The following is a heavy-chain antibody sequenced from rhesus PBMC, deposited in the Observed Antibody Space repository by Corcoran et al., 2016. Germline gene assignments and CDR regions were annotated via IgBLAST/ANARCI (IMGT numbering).Heavy chain of an antibody. V-gene: IGHV3-119*01. Sequence: EVQLVESGGGLVQPGGSLRLSCAASGFSVSSYGMYWVRQAPGKGLEWVSHITSDGSSTNYADSVKGRFTISRENAKNSLYLQMNSLRAEDTAVYYCTRYSNYVGFDYWGQGVLVTVSS. D-gene: IGHD4-23*01. CDR3: TRYSNYVGFDY. J-gene: IGHJ4*01. CDR2: ITSDGSST. CDR1: GFSVSSYG.